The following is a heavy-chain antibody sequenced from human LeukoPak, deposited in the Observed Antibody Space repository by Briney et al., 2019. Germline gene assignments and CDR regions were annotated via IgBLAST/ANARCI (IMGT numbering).Heavy chain of an antibody. CDR1: GGSISSYY. V-gene: IGHV4-59*01. D-gene: IGHD3-10*01. CDR3: ARDRGYYGSGLSGMDV. Sequence: KASETLSLTCTVSGGSISSYYWSWIRQPPGKGLEWIGYIYYSGSTNYNPSLKSRVTISVDTSKNQFSLKLSSVTAADTAVYYCARDRGYYGSGLSGMDVWGQGTTVTVSS. J-gene: IGHJ6*02. CDR2: IYYSGST.